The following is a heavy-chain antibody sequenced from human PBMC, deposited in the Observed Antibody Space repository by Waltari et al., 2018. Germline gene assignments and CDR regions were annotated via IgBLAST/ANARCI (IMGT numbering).Heavy chain of an antibody. CDR2: ILPIVGII. Sequence: QVQLVQSGAEVKKPGSSVKVSCKTSGGTHNSYTINWVLQAPGQGLEWMGRILPIVGIIDYSQKFQGRVTITADKSTFTAYMELGSLRSEDTAVYYCAREVNKVHDGDHGSAFDVWGKGTMVTVSS. CDR1: GGTHNSYT. D-gene: IGHD4-17*01. CDR3: AREVNKVHDGDHGSAFDV. V-gene: IGHV1-69*04. J-gene: IGHJ3*01.